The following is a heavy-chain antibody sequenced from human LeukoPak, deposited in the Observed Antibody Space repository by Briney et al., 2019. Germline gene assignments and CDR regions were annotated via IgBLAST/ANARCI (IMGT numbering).Heavy chain of an antibody. CDR2: IYYSGTT. D-gene: IGHD2-8*02. J-gene: IGHJ6*03. CDR1: DDSISRSFYY. Sequence: SETLSLTCTVSDDSISRSFYYWGWTRQTPGKGLEWIGSIYYSGTTYYNLSLKSRVTISIDTSKNQFSLKLSPVTAADTAVYYCARVGTGGYYYYYMDVWGKGTTVTVSS. V-gene: IGHV4-39*01. CDR3: ARVGTGGYYYYYMDV.